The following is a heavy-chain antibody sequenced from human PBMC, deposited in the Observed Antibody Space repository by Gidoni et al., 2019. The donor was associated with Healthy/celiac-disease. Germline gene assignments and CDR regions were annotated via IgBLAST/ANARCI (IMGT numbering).Heavy chain of an antibody. V-gene: IGHV1-46*03. CDR1: GYTFTSYY. CDR3: ARSSGYFEYYYYGMDV. D-gene: IGHD3-22*01. CDR2: INPSGGRK. J-gene: IGHJ6*02. Sequence: QVQLVQSGAEVKKPGASVKVSCKASGYTFTSYYMHWVRQAPGQGLEWMGIINPSGGRKRDGKEVQGRVSMNKDTSTSTVYMELSSLRSEDTAVYYCARSSGYFEYYYYGMDVWGQGTTVTVSS.